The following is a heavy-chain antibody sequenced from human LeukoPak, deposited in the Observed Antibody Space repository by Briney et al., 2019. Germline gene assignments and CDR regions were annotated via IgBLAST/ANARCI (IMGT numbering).Heavy chain of an antibody. CDR2: ITNDGSST. CDR1: GLTFSSHW. V-gene: IGHV3-74*01. Sequence: PGGSLRLSCAASGLTFSSHWMHWVRQAPGKGLVWVSRITNDGSSTTYADSVKGRFTISRDNSKNTLYLQMNSLTAEDTATYYCAKYNWGSGYFDYWGQGTLVTVPS. D-gene: IGHD1-1*01. CDR3: AKYNWGSGYFDY. J-gene: IGHJ4*02.